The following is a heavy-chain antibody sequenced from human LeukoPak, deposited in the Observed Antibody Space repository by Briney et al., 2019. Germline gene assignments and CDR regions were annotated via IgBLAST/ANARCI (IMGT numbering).Heavy chain of an antibody. J-gene: IGHJ4*02. Sequence: ASVKVSCKASGYTFTSYGISWVRQAPGQGLEWMGWISAYNGNTNYAQKLQGRVTMTTDTSTSTAYMELRSLRSDDTAVYYCAIDQAGYCSSTSCPIDYWGQGTLVTVSS. CDR1: GYTFTSYG. D-gene: IGHD2-2*01. CDR3: AIDQAGYCSSTSCPIDY. V-gene: IGHV1-18*01. CDR2: ISAYNGNT.